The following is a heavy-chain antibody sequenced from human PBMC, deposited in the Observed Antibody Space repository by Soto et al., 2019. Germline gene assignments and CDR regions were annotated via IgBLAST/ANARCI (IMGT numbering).Heavy chain of an antibody. V-gene: IGHV1-18*01. CDR1: GYTFTSYG. D-gene: IGHD5-18*01. J-gene: IGHJ5*02. CDR3: VRDASSGYRGWWDP. Sequence: QVQLVQSGTEVKKPGASVMVSCKTSGYTFTSYGISWVRQAPGQGLEWMGLISPYNGDTIYARKFQARVIVTADTATSTVYMELRSLRSDDTAVYYCVRDASSGYRGWWDPWGQGTLVTVSS. CDR2: ISPYNGDT.